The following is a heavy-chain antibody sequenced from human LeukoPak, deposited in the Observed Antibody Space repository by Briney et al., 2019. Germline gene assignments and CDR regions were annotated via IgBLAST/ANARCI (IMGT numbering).Heavy chain of an antibody. J-gene: IGHJ6*02. CDR3: ARGARYCSSTSCYTNYYYYGMDV. D-gene: IGHD2-2*02. CDR1: GYTFTSYD. V-gene: IGHV1-8*01. CDR2: MNPNSGNT. Sequence: ASVKVSCKASGYTFTSYDINWVRQATGQGLEWMGWMNPNSGNTGYAQKFQGRVTMTRNTSISTAYMELSSLRSEDTAVYYCARGARYCSSTSCYTNYYYYGMDVWGQGTTVTASS.